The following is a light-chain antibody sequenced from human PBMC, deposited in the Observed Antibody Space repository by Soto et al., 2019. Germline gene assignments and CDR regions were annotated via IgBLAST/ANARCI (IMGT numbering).Light chain of an antibody. CDR2: WAS. Sequence: EIVMTQSPDSLAVSLGERATINCKSSQSVLYSSNNKNYLAWYQQKPGQPPKLLIYWASTRESGVPDRFSGSGSGTDFTLTISSLQAEDVVVYYCQQYYSTPLTFGG. CDR1: QSVLYSSNNKNY. V-gene: IGKV4-1*01. CDR3: QQYYSTPLT. J-gene: IGKJ4*01.